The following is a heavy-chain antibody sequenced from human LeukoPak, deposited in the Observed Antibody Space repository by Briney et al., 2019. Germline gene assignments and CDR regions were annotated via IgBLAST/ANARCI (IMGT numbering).Heavy chain of an antibody. D-gene: IGHD5-12*01. V-gene: IGHV4-39*07. CDR3: ATAGATAHAFDI. CDR1: GGSISSSSYY. J-gene: IGHJ3*02. CDR2: IYYSGST. Sequence: SETLSLTCTVSGGSISSSSYYWGWIRQPPGKGLERIGSIYYSGSTYYNPSLKSRVTISVDTSKNQFSLKLSSVTAADTAVYYCATAGATAHAFDIWGQGTMVTVSS.